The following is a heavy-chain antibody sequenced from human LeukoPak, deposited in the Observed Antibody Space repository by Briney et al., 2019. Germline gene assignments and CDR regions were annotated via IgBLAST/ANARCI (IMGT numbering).Heavy chain of an antibody. V-gene: IGHV1-8*01. J-gene: IGHJ4*02. Sequence: GASVKVSCKASGYTFTSYDINWVRQATGQGLEWMGWMNPNSGNTGYAQKFQGRVTMTRNTSISTAYMELSSLRSEDTAVYYCAVDFWSGYPLPYWGQGTLVTVSS. CDR1: GYTFTSYD. D-gene: IGHD3-3*01. CDR2: MNPNSGNT. CDR3: AVDFWSGYPLPY.